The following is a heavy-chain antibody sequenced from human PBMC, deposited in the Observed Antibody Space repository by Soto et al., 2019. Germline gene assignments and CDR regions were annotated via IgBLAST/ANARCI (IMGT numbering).Heavy chain of an antibody. V-gene: IGHV4-59*12. Sequence: PSETLSLTCTVSSDSISSYYWSWIRQPPGKRLEWIGYISYSGSTDYNPSLKSRVTISGDTSKNQFSLTLKSVTAADTAVYFCARDFERSAIGPWGQGTSVTVSS. J-gene: IGHJ5*02. D-gene: IGHD3-9*01. CDR2: ISYSGST. CDR1: SDSISSYY. CDR3: ARDFERSAIGP.